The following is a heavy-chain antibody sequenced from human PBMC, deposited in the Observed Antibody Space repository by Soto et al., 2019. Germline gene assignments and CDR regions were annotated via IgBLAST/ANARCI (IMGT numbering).Heavy chain of an antibody. D-gene: IGHD2-2*01. CDR3: ARDDHIVVVPTSLGAMDV. V-gene: IGHV4-4*02. CDR2: IYHSGST. Sequence: SETLSLTCAVYGGSISSNKWWGWVRQPPGKGLEWIGEIYHSGSTNYNPSLKSRVTISLDKSKNQFSLKLTSVTAADSAVYYCARDDHIVVVPTSLGAMDVWGQGTTVTVSS. J-gene: IGHJ6*02. CDR1: GGSISSNKW.